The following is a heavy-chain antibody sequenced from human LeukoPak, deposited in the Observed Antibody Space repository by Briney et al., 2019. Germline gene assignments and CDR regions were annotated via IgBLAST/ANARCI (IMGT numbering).Heavy chain of an antibody. V-gene: IGHV4-61*02. CDR2: INSRGST. CDR1: GGSISSSDYF. J-gene: IGHJ5*02. D-gene: IGHD6-25*01. Sequence: SETLSLTCTASGGSISSSDYFWSWIRQPAGMGLEWIGRINSRGSTNYNPSLKSRVTLSVDTSKNQFSLKLTSVTVADTAVYYCARYRLGWFDPWGQGTLVTVSS. CDR3: ARYRLGWFDP.